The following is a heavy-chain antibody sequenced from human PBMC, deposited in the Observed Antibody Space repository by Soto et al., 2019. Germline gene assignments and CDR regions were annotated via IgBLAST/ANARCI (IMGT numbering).Heavy chain of an antibody. D-gene: IGHD5-18*01. J-gene: IGHJ4*02. CDR3: ARTYSPLDY. CDR2: IWYDGRDK. Sequence: QVQLVESGGGVVQPGRSLRLSCAASGFTFNNFGMHWVRQAPGKGLEWVALIWYDGRDKFYADSVKGRFTISRDNSKNTLYLQMYSRRAEDTAVYYGARTYSPLDYWGQGTLVTVSS. CDR1: GFTFNNFG. V-gene: IGHV3-33*01.